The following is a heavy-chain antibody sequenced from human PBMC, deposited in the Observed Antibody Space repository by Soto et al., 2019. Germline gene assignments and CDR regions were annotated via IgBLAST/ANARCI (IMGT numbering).Heavy chain of an antibody. J-gene: IGHJ4*02. CDR3: ATDGGILSNWGKVDY. Sequence: EVQLVESGGGLVKPGGSLRLSCAASGFSFSNAWMSWVRQAPGKGLEWVGRIKTKTDGGTTDYAAPVKGRFTISRDDSKTTLYRQMDSLKTEDTAVYYCATDGGILSNWGKVDYWGQGALVTASS. CDR2: IKTKTDGGTT. CDR1: GFSFSNAW. D-gene: IGHD7-27*01. V-gene: IGHV3-15*01.